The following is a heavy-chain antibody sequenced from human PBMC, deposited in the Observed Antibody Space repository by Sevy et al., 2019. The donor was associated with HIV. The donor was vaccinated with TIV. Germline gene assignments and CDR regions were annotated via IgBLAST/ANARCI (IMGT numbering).Heavy chain of an antibody. CDR1: GGSLSNYG. D-gene: IGHD2-21*02. CDR2: IIPRPGIA. CDR3: ASVRPCGGDCYFFDS. Sequence: ASVKVSCMASGGSLSNYGMNWVRQAPGQGLEWRGGIIPRPGIANYAQKVQDRVTITADESTSTVYMEVRGLRFEDTGVYYCASVRPCGGDCYFFDSWCQGTLVTVSS. V-gene: IGHV1-69*10. J-gene: IGHJ4*02.